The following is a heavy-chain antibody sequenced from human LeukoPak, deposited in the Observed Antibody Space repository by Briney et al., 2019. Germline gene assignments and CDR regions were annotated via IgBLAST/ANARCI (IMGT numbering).Heavy chain of an antibody. J-gene: IGHJ4*02. V-gene: IGHV3-7*01. D-gene: IGHD3-10*01. CDR2: IKQDGGEK. CDR3: ASGYGSGSYYVGGPTCFDY. CDR1: GFTFSSYW. Sequence: GGSLRLSCAASGFTFSSYWMSWVRQAPGKGLEWVANIKQDGGEKYYVDSVKGRFTISRDNAKNSLYLQMNSLRAEDTAVYYCASGYGSGSYYVGGPTCFDYWGQGTLVTVSS.